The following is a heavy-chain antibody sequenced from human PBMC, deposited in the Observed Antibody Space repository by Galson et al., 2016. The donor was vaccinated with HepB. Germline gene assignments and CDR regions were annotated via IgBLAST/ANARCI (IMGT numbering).Heavy chain of an antibody. CDR3: ARSIGVTIFGPRGAMDV. CDR2: INWNSASI. CDR1: GFIFDDYG. J-gene: IGHJ6*02. V-gene: IGHV3-9*01. Sequence: SLRLSCAVAGFIFDDYGMHWVRQVPGRGLEWVSGINWNSASIAYADSVKGRCTISRDNAKNSLYLQMNSLRSEDTALYYCARSIGVTIFGPRGAMDVWGQGTTVTVSS. D-gene: IGHD3-3*01.